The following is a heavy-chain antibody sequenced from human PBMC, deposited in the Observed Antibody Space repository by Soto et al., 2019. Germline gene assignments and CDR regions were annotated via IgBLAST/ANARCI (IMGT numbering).Heavy chain of an antibody. V-gene: IGHV3-23*01. CDR1: GFTFSSYT. D-gene: IGHD2-15*01. Sequence: GGSLRLSCAASGFTFSSYTMSWVRQAPGKGLEWVSAISGSGGSTYYADSVKGRFTISRDNSKNTLYRKMNGLRAEDTAVYYCAKDLVGFCSGGSCYGETDAFDIWGQGTMVTVSS. CDR3: AKDLVGFCSGGSCYGETDAFDI. CDR2: ISGSGGST. J-gene: IGHJ3*02.